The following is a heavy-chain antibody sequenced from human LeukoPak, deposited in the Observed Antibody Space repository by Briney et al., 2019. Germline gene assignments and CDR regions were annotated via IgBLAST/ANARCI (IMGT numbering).Heavy chain of an antibody. CDR3: TRHRGPIAVAGHVGYYYGMDV. Sequence: GGSLRLSCAASGFTFSGSAMHWVRQASGKGLEWVGRIRSKANSYATAYAASVKGRFTISRDDSKNTAYLQMNSLKTEDTAVYYCTRHRGPIAVAGHVGYYYGMDVWGQGTTVTVPS. CDR1: GFTFSGSA. V-gene: IGHV3-73*01. CDR2: IRSKANSYAT. J-gene: IGHJ6*02. D-gene: IGHD6-19*01.